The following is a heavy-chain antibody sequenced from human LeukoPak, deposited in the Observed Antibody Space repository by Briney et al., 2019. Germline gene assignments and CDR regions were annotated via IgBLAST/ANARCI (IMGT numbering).Heavy chain of an antibody. J-gene: IGHJ6*03. CDR3: AELGITMTGGV. CDR2: ISSSGSTI. Sequence: GGSLRLSCAASGFTFSSYSMNWVRQAPGKGLEWVSYISSSGSTIYYADSVKGRFTISRDNAKNSLYLQMNSLRAEDTAVYYFAELGITMTGGVWGKGPTVTISS. V-gene: IGHV3-48*04. CDR1: GFTFSSYS. D-gene: IGHD3-22*01.